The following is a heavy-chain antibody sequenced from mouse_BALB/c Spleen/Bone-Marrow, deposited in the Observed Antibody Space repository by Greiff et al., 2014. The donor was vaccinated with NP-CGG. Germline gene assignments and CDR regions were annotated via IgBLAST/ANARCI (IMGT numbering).Heavy chain of an antibody. CDR1: GFTFTDYE. J-gene: IGHJ2*01. Sequence: QVQLKHSGAELVRPGASVKLSCKALGFTFTDYEMHWGKQTSVHGLEWIGTIHPGSGGTAYNQKFKGRATLTADKSSSTAYMELSSLTSEDSAVYYCTREKVGDFDYWGQGTTLTVSS. CDR3: TREKVGDFDY. V-gene: IGHV1-15*01. CDR2: IHPGSGGT.